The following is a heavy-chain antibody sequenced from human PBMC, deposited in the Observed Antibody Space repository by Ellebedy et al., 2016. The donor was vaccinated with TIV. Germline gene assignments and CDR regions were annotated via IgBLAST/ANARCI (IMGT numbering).Heavy chain of an antibody. D-gene: IGHD5-18*01. CDR3: AKTKGYSDAFDS. CDR1: GFTFSRNV. CDR2: ISANGANT. V-gene: IGHV3-23*01. Sequence: GESLKISXAVSGFTFSRNVMNWVRQAPGKGLEWVSSISANGANTYDADSVKGRFTISRDNSKNTLYLQMNALRAEDTAIYYCAKTKGYSDAFDSWGQGTMVTVS. J-gene: IGHJ3*01.